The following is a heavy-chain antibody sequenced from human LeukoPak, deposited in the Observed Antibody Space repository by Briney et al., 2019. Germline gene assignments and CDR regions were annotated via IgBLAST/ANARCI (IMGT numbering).Heavy chain of an antibody. D-gene: IGHD3-10*01. V-gene: IGHV4-59*12. Sequence: SETLSLTCTVSGGSISSYYWSWIRQPPGKGLEWIGYIYYSGSTNYNPSLKSRVTISVDTSKNQFSLKLSSVTAADTAVYYCARTRRSGSYYYYYGMDVWGQGTTVTVSS. CDR2: IYYSGST. J-gene: IGHJ6*02. CDR1: GGSISSYY. CDR3: ARTRRSGSYYYYYGMDV.